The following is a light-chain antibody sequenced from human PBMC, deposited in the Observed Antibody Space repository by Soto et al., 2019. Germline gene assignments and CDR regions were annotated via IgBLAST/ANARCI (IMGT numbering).Light chain of an antibody. J-gene: IGKJ1*01. CDR2: GAS. CDR3: QQYGTSPPWT. V-gene: IGKV3-20*01. Sequence: EIILTQSPDTLSLSPGERATLSCRASQSVSSAFLAWYQQRPGQAPRLLIYGASSRAVGVPDRFSGRGSGTDFTLTISRLEPEDFAVYFCQQYGTSPPWTFGQGTKVDMK. CDR1: QSVSSAF.